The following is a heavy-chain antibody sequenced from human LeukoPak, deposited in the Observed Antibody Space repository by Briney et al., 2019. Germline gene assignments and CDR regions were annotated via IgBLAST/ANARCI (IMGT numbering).Heavy chain of an antibody. J-gene: IGHJ4*02. CDR3: ARDYVWGSSESDY. V-gene: IGHV3-7*01. D-gene: IGHD7-27*01. Sequence: GGSLRLSCAASGFTFSNYWMTWFRQTLGKGLEWVGNIKQDGSEKYYVDSVKGRFTISRDNAKNSLYLQMNSLRVEDTAIYYCARDYVWGSSESDYWGQGTRVTVSS. CDR1: GFTFSNYW. CDR2: IKQDGSEK.